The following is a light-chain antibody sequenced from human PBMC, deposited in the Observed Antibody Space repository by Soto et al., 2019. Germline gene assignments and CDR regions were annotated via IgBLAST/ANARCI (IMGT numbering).Light chain of an antibody. CDR3: QHYSNWPPT. CDR2: YAS. CDR1: ESVHSN. V-gene: IGKV3-15*01. J-gene: IGKJ3*01. Sequence: EMVMTQSPATRSVSPGERVTLSGRGSESVHSNLAWYQQKPGQGPSLLIYYASTRVTGVPDRFSGSGSGTEFTLTISSLQSEDFGVYYCQHYSNWPPTFGPGTKVEIK.